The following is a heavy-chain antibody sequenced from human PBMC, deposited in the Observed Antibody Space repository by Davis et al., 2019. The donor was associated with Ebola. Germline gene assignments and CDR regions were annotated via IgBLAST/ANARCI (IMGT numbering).Heavy chain of an antibody. J-gene: IGHJ4*02. CDR1: GFTFSSYS. CDR2: ISSSSSTI. D-gene: IGHD6-13*01. Sequence: GESLKISCAASGFTFSSYSMNWVRQAPGKGLEWVSYISSSSSTIYYADSVKGRFTISRDNAKNSLYLQMNSLRAEDTAVYYCARDWGMIAAAGTLDYWGQGTLVTVSS. V-gene: IGHV3-48*04. CDR3: ARDWGMIAAAGTLDY.